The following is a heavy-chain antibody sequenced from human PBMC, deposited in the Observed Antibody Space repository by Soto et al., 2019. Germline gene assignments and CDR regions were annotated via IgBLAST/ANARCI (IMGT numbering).Heavy chain of an antibody. D-gene: IGHD1-7*01. CDR1: GFTFSSYG. CDR3: AKDHGGSWNYELGFTDNWFDP. J-gene: IGHJ5*02. CDR2: ISYDGSNK. Sequence: QVQLVESGGGVVQPGRSLRLSCAASGFTFSSYGMHWVRQAPGKGLEWVAVISYDGSNKYYADSVKGRFTISRDNSKNTLYLQMNSLRAEDTAVYYCAKDHGGSWNYELGFTDNWFDPWGQGTLVTVSS. V-gene: IGHV3-30*18.